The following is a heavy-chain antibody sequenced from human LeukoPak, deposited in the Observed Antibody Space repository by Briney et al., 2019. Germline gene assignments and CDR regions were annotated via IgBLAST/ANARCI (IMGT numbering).Heavy chain of an antibody. CDR2: ISSSGSTI. Sequence: GGSLRLSCAASGFTFSSYEMNWVRQAPGKELEWVSYISSSGSTIYYADSVKGRFTISRDSAKNSLYLQMNSLRAEDTAVYYCAREGYYYYYMDVWGKGTTVTVSS. CDR3: AREGYYYYYMDV. CDR1: GFTFSSYE. J-gene: IGHJ6*03. V-gene: IGHV3-48*03.